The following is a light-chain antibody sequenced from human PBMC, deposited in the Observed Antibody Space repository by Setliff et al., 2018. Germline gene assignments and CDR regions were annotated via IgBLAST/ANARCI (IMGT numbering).Light chain of an antibody. CDR3: CSYAGSYTLV. V-gene: IGLV2-11*01. CDR2: DVT. J-gene: IGLJ3*02. Sequence: QSALTQPRSVSGSPGQSVTISCTRTSSDVGAYNYVSWYQQHPGKAPKLMIYDVTKRPSGVPDRFSGSKSGNTASLAISGLQAEDEADYHCCSYAGSYTLVFGGGTK. CDR1: SSDVGAYNY.